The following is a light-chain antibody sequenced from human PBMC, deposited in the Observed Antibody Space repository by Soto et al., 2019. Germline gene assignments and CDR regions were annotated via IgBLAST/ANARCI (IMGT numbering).Light chain of an antibody. CDR1: QSVSSSY. CDR3: QQYGRSPWT. CDR2: GAS. V-gene: IGKV3-20*01. J-gene: IGKJ1*01. Sequence: EIVLTQSPGTLSLSPGERATLSCRASQSVSSSYLAWYQQKPGQAPRLLIYGASSRATGVSARFSGSGSGTDFTLTISRLEPEDFAVYYCQQYGRSPWTFGQGTKVDIK.